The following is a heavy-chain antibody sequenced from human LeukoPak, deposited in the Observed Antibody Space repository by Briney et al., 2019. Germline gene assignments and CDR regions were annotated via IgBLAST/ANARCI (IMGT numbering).Heavy chain of an antibody. Sequence: GASVKVFCKASGYTFTSYYMHWVRQAPGQGLEWMGIINPSGGSTSYAQKFQGRVTMTRNTSTSTVYMELSSLRSEDTAVYYFARDREYYDFWSGYYYFDYWGQGTLVTVSS. CDR2: INPSGGST. D-gene: IGHD3-3*01. CDR3: ARDREYYDFWSGYYYFDY. V-gene: IGHV1-46*03. CDR1: GYTFTSYY. J-gene: IGHJ4*02.